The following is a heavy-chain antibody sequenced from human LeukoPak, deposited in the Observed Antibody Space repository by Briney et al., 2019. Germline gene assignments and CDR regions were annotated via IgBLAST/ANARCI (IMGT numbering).Heavy chain of an antibody. CDR2: INAGNGNT. CDR3: ARDSGFGELLAWFDP. V-gene: IGHV1-3*03. D-gene: IGHD3-10*01. Sequence: ASVKVSCKASGYTFTSYAMHWVRQAPGQRLEWMGWINAGNGNTKYSQEFQGRVTITRDTSASTAYMELSSLRSEDMAVYYCARDSGFGELLAWFDPWGQGTLVTVSS. CDR1: GYTFTSYA. J-gene: IGHJ5*02.